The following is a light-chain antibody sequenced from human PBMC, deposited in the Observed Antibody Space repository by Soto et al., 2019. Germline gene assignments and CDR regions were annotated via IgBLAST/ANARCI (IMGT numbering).Light chain of an antibody. CDR2: GAS. CDR3: QQYNNSPRT. V-gene: IGKV3-15*01. J-gene: IGKJ1*01. CDR1: QSVSSN. Sequence: DIVMTQSPATLSVSLGERATLSCRASQSVSSNLAWYQKKPGQDPRILIYGASTRDTGIPARFSGSASGTEFNLTISRLHSEDWAVYYGQQYNNSPRTFGQGTKVDIK.